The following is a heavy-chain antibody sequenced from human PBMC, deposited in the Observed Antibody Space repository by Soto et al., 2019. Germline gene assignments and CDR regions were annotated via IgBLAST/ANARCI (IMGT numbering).Heavy chain of an antibody. CDR1: GFSFSGYN. Sequence: EVQLVESGGGLVKPGGSLRLSCAASGFSFSGYNMNWVRQAPGKGLEWVSSISGDSNYIYYADSVQGRFTIFRDNAKNSVYLQMNSLRAEDTAVYYCARVVYFDRSAYGLWGQGTMVTVSS. CDR3: ARVVYFDRSAYGL. CDR2: ISGDSNYI. J-gene: IGHJ3*01. V-gene: IGHV3-21*01. D-gene: IGHD3-22*01.